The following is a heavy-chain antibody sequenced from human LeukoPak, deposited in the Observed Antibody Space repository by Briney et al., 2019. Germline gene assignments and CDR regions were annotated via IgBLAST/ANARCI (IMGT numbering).Heavy chain of an antibody. V-gene: IGHV4-38-2*02. J-gene: IGHJ6*03. CDR2: INHGGSI. D-gene: IGHD3-9*01. CDR3: ARDKPAHFDWGPPGRPSKRYYMDV. CDR1: GYSISSGYY. Sequence: SETLSLTCTVSGYSISSGYYWSWIRQPPGKGLEWIGEINHGGSINYNPSLKSRVTISIDTSKNQFSLKLSSVTAADTAIYYCARDKPAHFDWGPPGRPSKRYYMDVWGKGTTVTVSS.